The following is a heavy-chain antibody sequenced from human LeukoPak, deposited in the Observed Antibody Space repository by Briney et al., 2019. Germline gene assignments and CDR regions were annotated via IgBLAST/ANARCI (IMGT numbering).Heavy chain of an antibody. CDR1: GGSFSGYY. V-gene: IGHV4-34*01. J-gene: IGHJ6*03. Sequence: SETLSLTCAVYGGSFSGYYWSWIRQPPGKGLEWIGEINHSGGTNFNPSLKSRVTISIDTSKNQFSLKLRSVTAADTAVYYCARLGYTYGYMGEKYYYYYMDVWGRGTTVTVSS. CDR3: ARLGYTYGYMGEKYYYYYMDV. CDR2: INHSGGT. D-gene: IGHD5-18*01.